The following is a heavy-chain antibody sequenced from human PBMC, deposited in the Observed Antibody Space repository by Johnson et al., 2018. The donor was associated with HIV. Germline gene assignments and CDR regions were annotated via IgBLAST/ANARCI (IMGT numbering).Heavy chain of an antibody. CDR2: INSDGSSI. CDR1: GFTFSSYW. D-gene: IGHD5-24*01. Sequence: AQLVESGGGLVQPGGSLRLSCAASGFTFSSYWMHWVRQAPGKGLVWVSRINSDGSSITYADSVKGRFTISRDNAKNTLYLQMNSMRAEDTAVFYCASNVEGRDGYKFGYDAFDIWGQGTMVTVSS. V-gene: IGHV3-74*01. CDR3: ASNVEGRDGYKFGYDAFDI. J-gene: IGHJ3*02.